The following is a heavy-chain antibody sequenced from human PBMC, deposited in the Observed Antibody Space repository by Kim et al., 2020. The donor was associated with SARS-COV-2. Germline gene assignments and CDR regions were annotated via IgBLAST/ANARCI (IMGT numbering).Heavy chain of an antibody. J-gene: IGHJ4*02. CDR3: ARALGH. Sequence: TSGRTNYTPSLQSRVTMSVDMSKNQFSLKLSSVTAADTAVYYCARALGHWGQGTLVTVSS. V-gene: IGHV4-4*07. CDR2: TSGRT. D-gene: IGHD3-16*02.